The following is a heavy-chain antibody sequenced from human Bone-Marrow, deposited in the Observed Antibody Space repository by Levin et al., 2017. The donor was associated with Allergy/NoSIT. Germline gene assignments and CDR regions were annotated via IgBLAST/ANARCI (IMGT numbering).Heavy chain of an antibody. J-gene: IGHJ6*02. V-gene: IGHV4-4*02. CDR1: GVSISSSNW. D-gene: IGHD3-16*01. CDR2: IYYSGRT. CDR3: AKDRVVGGEWGDHYYGMDV. Sequence: SCAVSGVSISSSNWWSWVRQTPGKRLEWIGEIYYSGRTNYNPSLHSRVTISVDKSKNQFSLKLTSVTAADTAVYYCAKDRVVGGEWGDHYYGMDVWGQGTTVTVSS.